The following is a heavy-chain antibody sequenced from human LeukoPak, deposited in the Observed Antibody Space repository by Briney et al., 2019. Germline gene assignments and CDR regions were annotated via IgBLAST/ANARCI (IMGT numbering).Heavy chain of an antibody. V-gene: IGHV1-69*04. CDR2: IIPILGIA. CDR1: GGTFSSYT. CDR3: SKEASSGWYGTPPFDT. Sequence: SVKVSCKASGGTFSSYTISWVRQAPGQGLEWMGRIIPILGIANYAQKFQGRVTITADKSTSTAYMELSSLRSEDTAVDYCSKEASSGWYGTPPFDTWGQETLVTASS. D-gene: IGHD6-19*01. J-gene: IGHJ4*02.